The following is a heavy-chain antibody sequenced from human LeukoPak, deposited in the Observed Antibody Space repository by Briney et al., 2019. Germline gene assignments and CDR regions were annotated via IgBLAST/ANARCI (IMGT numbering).Heavy chain of an antibody. CDR1: GFTFSNYA. CDR3: AREVPVPRELDY. CDR2: VSSNGGIT. D-gene: IGHD1-7*01. J-gene: IGHJ4*02. Sequence: GGSLRLSCAASGFTFSNYAMHWVRQAPGKGLEYVSVVSSNGGITDYANSVKGRFTVSRDNSKNTLYLQMGSLRAEDMAVYYCAREVPVPRELDYWGQGTLVTVYS. V-gene: IGHV3-64*01.